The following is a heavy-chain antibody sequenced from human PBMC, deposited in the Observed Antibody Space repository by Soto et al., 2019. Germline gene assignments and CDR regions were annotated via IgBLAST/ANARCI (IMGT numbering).Heavy chain of an antibody. CDR2: MNPNSGNT. Sequence: ASMKVSCKASGYTFTNYDINWVRQATGQGLEWMGWMNPNSGNTGYTQKFQGRVTMTRNTSMSTAYMELSSLRSEDTAVYYCARNYHGSGSYYNRFDPWGQGTLVTVSS. CDR3: ARNYHGSGSYYNRFDP. D-gene: IGHD3-10*01. V-gene: IGHV1-8*01. J-gene: IGHJ5*02. CDR1: GYTFTNYD.